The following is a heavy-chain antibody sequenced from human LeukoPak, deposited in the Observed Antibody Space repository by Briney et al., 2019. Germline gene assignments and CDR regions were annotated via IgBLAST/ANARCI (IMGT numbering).Heavy chain of an antibody. J-gene: IGHJ4*02. CDR3: ARDVRAYDILSGGDDY. CDR2: ISSGSSTI. D-gene: IGHD3-9*01. V-gene: IGHV3-48*04. Sequence: SGGSLRLSCAASGFSLSIYSMKWIRQAPGKGLECVSCISSGSSTIYYADSVKGRFTISRDNAKNSLYLQMNSLRADDTAVYYCARDVRAYDILSGGDDYWGQGTLVTVSS. CDR1: GFSLSIYS.